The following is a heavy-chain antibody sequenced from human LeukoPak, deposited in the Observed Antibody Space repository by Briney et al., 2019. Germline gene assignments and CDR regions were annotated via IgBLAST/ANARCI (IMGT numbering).Heavy chain of an antibody. V-gene: IGHV4-34*01. CDR1: GGSYSGYY. J-gene: IGHJ2*01. CDR3: ARGRPGTGNYYFDL. CDR2: IHYTGST. Sequence: SETLSLTCAVYGGSYSGYYWSWIRQPPGKGLEWVGEIHYTGSTNYKLSLKRRAAILGDTSKNQISLKLTSVTAADTALYYCARGRPGTGNYYFDLWGRGTLVTVSS. D-gene: IGHD1-7*01.